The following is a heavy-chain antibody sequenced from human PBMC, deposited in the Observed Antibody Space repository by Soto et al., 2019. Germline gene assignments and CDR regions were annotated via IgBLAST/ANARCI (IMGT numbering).Heavy chain of an antibody. CDR3: ARETPSYYDSGGYYNFDY. Sequence: QVQLVQSGAEVKKPGASVKVSCMASGYTFNTYSINWVRQAPGQGLEWMGWISTYNGNTNYAQKLQGRVTMTTDPSTTTVYLELRSLRSDDTAVYYCARETPSYYDSGGYYNFDYWGQGTLLTVSS. D-gene: IGHD3-22*01. CDR1: GYTFNTYS. J-gene: IGHJ4*02. CDR2: ISTYNGNT. V-gene: IGHV1-18*04.